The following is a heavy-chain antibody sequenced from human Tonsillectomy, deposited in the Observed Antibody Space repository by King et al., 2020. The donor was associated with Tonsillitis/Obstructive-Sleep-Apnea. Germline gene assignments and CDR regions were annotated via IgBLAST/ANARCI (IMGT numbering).Heavy chain of an antibody. D-gene: IGHD1-26*01. CDR2: IKGEGIET. CDR1: GFIFSSYW. CDR3: ARGGTYYSVPLDY. Sequence: VQLVESGGGLVQPGWSLRLSWSASGFIFSSYWMHWGRQAPGKGRCWVSRIKGEGIETTYGVCLKGRFTISRDNAKNTLFLQMDNLSAEDTAVYYCARGGTYYSVPLDYWGQGTLVTVSS. J-gene: IGHJ4*02. V-gene: IGHV3-74*01.